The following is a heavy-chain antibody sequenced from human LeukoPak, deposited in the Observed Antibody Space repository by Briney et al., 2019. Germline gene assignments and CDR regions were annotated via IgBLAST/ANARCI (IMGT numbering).Heavy chain of an antibody. Sequence: ASVKVSCKASGYTFTDYYMHWVRPAPGQGLEWMGWINPDSGDTYYAQKFQGSITMTRDTSITTVYMELTRLTSDDTAVYYCARENIIEGIVDGEDYWGQGTLVTVSS. D-gene: IGHD2-15*01. CDR2: INPDSGDT. CDR3: ARENIIEGIVDGEDY. J-gene: IGHJ4*02. V-gene: IGHV1-2*02. CDR1: GYTFTDYY.